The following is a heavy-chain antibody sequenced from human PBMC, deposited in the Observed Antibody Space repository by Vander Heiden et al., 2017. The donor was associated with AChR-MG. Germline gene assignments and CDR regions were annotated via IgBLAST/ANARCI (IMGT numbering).Heavy chain of an antibody. J-gene: IGHJ6*02. CDR2: INHSGST. CDR1: GGSFSGYY. D-gene: IGHD6-19*01. V-gene: IGHV4-34*01. CDR3: ASGIAVAGPRWVDV. Sequence: QVQLQQWGAGLLKPSETLSLTCAVYGGSFSGYYWSWIRQPPGKGLEWIGEINHSGSTNYTPSLKSRVTISVDTSKNQFSLKLSSVTAADTAVYYCASGIAVAGPRWVDVWGQGTTVTVSS.